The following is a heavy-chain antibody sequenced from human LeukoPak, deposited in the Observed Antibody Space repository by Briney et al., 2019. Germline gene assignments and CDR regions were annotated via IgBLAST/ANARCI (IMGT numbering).Heavy chain of an antibody. Sequence: PSETLSLTCTVSGSSISSSRYYWGWIRQPPGKGLEWIGSIYYSGGTSYNPSLKSRVTISVDTSKNQFSLKLSSVTAADTAVYYCARGHSSSPWSYYYYGMDVWGQGTTVTVSS. D-gene: IGHD6-6*01. CDR3: ARGHSSSPWSYYYYGMDV. J-gene: IGHJ6*02. CDR1: GSSISSSRYY. CDR2: IYYSGGT. V-gene: IGHV4-39*07.